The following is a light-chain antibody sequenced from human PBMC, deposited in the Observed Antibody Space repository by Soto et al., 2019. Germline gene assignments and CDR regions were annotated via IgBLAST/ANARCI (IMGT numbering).Light chain of an antibody. CDR2: DAS. J-gene: IGKJ1*01. CDR3: QQRSNWPPKVS. CDR1: QSVSSY. Sequence: DIVLTQSPATLSLSPGERATLSCRASQSVSSYLAWYQQKPGQAPRLLIYDASNRATGIPARFSGSGSGTDFTLTISSLEPEDFAVYYCQQRSNWPPKVSFGQGTKVDIK. V-gene: IGKV3-11*01.